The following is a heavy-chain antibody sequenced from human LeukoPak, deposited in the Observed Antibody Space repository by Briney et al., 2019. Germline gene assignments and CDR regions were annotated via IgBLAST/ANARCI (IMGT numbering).Heavy chain of an antibody. D-gene: IGHD3-10*01. Sequence: ASVKVSCKASGGTFSSYAISWVRQAPGQGLEWMGGIIPIFGTANYAQKFQGRVTITADESTSTAYMELSSLRSEDTAVYYCARNLGEVLNWFDPWGQGTLVTVSS. V-gene: IGHV1-69*13. CDR1: GGTFSSYA. CDR2: IIPIFGTA. CDR3: ARNLGEVLNWFDP. J-gene: IGHJ5*02.